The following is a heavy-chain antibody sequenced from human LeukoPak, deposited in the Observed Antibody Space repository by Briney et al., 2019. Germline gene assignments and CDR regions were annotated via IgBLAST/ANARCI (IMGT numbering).Heavy chain of an antibody. CDR2: IGSSSSYI. CDR1: GFTFSSYS. D-gene: IGHD2-2*01. CDR3: ARDTGIVVVPAAAYNWFDP. Sequence: PGGSLRPSCAASGFTFSSYSMNWVRQAPGKGLEWVSSIGSSSSYIYYADSVKGRFTISRDNAKNSLYLQMNSLRAEDTAVYYCARDTGIVVVPAAAYNWFDPWGQGTLVTVSS. J-gene: IGHJ5*02. V-gene: IGHV3-21*01.